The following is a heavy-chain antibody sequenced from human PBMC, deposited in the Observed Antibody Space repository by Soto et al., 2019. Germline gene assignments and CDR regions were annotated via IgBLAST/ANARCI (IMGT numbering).Heavy chain of an antibody. V-gene: IGHV4-59*01. CDR1: VGTFVGYA. CDR2: IYYSGST. CDR3: ARRWGYYFDY. J-gene: IGHJ4*02. Sequence: SETLSLTCTVSVGTFVGYAWSWFRQPPGKGLEWIGYIYYSGSTNYNPSLKSRVTISVDTSKNQFSLKLSSVTAADTAVYYCARRWGYYFDYWGQGTLVTVSS. D-gene: IGHD3-16*01.